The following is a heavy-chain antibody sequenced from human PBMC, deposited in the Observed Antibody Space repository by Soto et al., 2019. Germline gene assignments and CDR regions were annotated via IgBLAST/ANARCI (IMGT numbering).Heavy chain of an antibody. J-gene: IGHJ4*02. V-gene: IGHV4-34*01. CDR3: AHHSGRAFDY. Sequence: QVQLQQWGAGLLQPSETLSLTCDVSGGSFSDNYWIWIRQPPGEGLEWIGEIKDSGYTKFNPSLKSRVPMSVDTSKHQFSLKLSSVTAADTAVYYCAHHSGRAFDYWGRGTLVTVSS. D-gene: IGHD6-19*01. CDR2: IKDSGYT. CDR1: GGSFSDNY.